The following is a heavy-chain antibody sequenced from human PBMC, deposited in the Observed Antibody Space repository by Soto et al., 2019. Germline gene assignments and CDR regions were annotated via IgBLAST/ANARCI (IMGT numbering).Heavy chain of an antibody. Sequence: GGSLRLSCAASGFTFSSYGMHWVRQAPGKGLEWVAVISYDGSNKYYADSVKGRFTISRDNSKNTLYLQMNSLRAEDTAVYYCAKDRSTGRFGELLCYGMDVWGQGTTVTVSS. CDR2: ISYDGSNK. J-gene: IGHJ6*02. CDR1: GFTFSSYG. V-gene: IGHV3-30*18. CDR3: AKDRSTGRFGELLCYGMDV. D-gene: IGHD3-10*01.